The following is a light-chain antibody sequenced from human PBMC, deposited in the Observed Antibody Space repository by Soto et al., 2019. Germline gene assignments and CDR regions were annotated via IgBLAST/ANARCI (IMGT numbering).Light chain of an antibody. CDR2: EVS. J-gene: IGLJ2*01. CDR3: NSYTSSSTRV. V-gene: IGLV2-14*01. CDR1: SSDIGGYNY. Sequence: QSALTQPASVSGSPGQSITISCTGTSSDIGGYNYVSWYQQHPGKAPKVIIYEVSNRPSGVSNRFSGSKSGNTASLTISGLQDEDEADYYCNSYTSSSTRVFGGGTKLTVL.